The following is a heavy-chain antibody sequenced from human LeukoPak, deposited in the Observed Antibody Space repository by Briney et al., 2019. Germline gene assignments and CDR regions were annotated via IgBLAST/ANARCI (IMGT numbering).Heavy chain of an antibody. D-gene: IGHD2-2*01. CDR1: GYTFTSYG. Sequence: ASVKVSCKASGYTFTSYGISWVRQAPGQGLEWMGWISAYNGNTNYAQKLQGSGTMTTDTSTSTAYMELRSLRSDDTAVYYCARDVRYCSSTSCYEEAYYYYMDVWGKGTTVTVSS. CDR3: ARDVRYCSSTSCYEEAYYYYMDV. J-gene: IGHJ6*03. V-gene: IGHV1-18*01. CDR2: ISAYNGNT.